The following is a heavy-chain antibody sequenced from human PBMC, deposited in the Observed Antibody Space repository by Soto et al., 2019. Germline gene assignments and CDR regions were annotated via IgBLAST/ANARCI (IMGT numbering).Heavy chain of an antibody. Sequence: PGGSLRLSCAASGFTFSSYAMSWVRQAPGKGLEWVSAISGSGGSTYYADSVKGRFTISRDNSKNTLYLQMNSLRAEDTAVYYCAKDIAVAGTWDYYYGMDVWGQGTTVTVSS. CDR3: AKDIAVAGTWDYYYGMDV. CDR2: ISGSGGST. CDR1: GFTFSSYA. J-gene: IGHJ6*02. D-gene: IGHD6-19*01. V-gene: IGHV3-23*01.